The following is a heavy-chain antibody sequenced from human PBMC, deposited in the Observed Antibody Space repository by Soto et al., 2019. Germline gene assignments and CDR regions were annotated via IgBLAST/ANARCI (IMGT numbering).Heavy chain of an antibody. CDR3: AKDGRGSGSHYNSFGY. Sequence: GGSLRLSCAASGFTVGNNYMSWVRQAPGKGLEWVSLIYSTGTTKYADSVKGRLTVSRDNAKNTLYLQMNSLRAEDTAVYYCAKDGRGSGSHYNSFGYWGQGTLVTAPQ. V-gene: IGHV3-53*01. CDR2: IYSTGTT. CDR1: GFTVGNNY. D-gene: IGHD3-10*01. J-gene: IGHJ4*02.